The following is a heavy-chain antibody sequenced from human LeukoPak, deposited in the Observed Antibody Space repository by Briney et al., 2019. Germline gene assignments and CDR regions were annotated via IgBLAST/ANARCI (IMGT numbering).Heavy chain of an antibody. J-gene: IGHJ4*02. CDR3: ARDQIGVAAAAY. D-gene: IGHD6-13*01. V-gene: IGHV1-3*01. Sequence: GASVKVSCTASGYTFTNFVIHWVRQAPGQRLEWMGWINPSNDDTKYSQKFQGRVTITRDTSASTAYMEVSSLRSEDTALYYCARDQIGVAAAAYWGQGTLVTVSS. CDR2: INPSNDDT. CDR1: GYTFTNFV.